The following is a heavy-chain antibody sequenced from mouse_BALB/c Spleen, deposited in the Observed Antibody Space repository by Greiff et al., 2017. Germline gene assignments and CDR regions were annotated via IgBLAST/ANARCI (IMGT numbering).Heavy chain of an antibody. CDR3: ARQKYGGFAY. V-gene: IGHV5-12-1*01. CDR1: GFAFSSYD. CDR2: ISSGGGST. D-gene: IGHD2-10*02. J-gene: IGHJ3*01. Sequence: DVHLVESGGGLVKPGGSLKLSCAASGFAFSSYDMSWVRQTPEKRLEWVAYISSGGGSTYYPDTVKGRFTISRDNAKNTLYLQMSSLKSEDTAMYYCARQKYGGFAYWGQGTLVTVSA.